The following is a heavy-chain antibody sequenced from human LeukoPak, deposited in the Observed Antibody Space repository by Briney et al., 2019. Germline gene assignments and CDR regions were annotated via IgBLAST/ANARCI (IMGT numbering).Heavy chain of an antibody. V-gene: IGHV6-1*01. CDR1: GDSVSSNSAA. Sequence: SQTLSLTCAISGDSVSSNSAAWNWIRQSPSRGLEWLGRTYYRSKWCDDYAPSVKSRIAINPDTSKNQYSLQLNSMTPEDTAVYYCARVGYCSSTSCPPSGYYYGMDVWGQGTTVTVSS. J-gene: IGHJ6*02. CDR2: TYYRSKWCD. CDR3: ARVGYCSSTSCPPSGYYYGMDV. D-gene: IGHD2-2*01.